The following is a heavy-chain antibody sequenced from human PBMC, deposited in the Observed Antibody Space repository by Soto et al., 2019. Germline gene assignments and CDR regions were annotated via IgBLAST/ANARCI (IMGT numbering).Heavy chain of an antibody. J-gene: IGHJ4*02. CDR3: AREFVSSGYFDY. CDR1: GFPFSSYG. D-gene: IGHD3-10*01. Sequence: GGSLRLSCAASGFPFSSYGMHWVRQAPGKGLEWVAVIWYDGSNKYYADSVKGRFTISRDNSKNTLYLQMNSLRAEDTAVYYCAREFVSSGYFDYWGQGTLVTVSS. V-gene: IGHV3-33*01. CDR2: IWYDGSNK.